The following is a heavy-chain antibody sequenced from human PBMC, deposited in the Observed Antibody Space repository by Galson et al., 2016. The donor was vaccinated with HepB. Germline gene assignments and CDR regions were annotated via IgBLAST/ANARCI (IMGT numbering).Heavy chain of an antibody. CDR1: GGTFSNYA. D-gene: IGHD1-7*01. Sequence: VKVSCKASGGTFSNYAITWVRQAPGQGLEWMGGIIPIFGTPNYAQKLQGRVTIIADESTSTAYMELRSLRFDDTAVYYCARDGTWNWVFDCWGQGTLVTVSS. J-gene: IGHJ4*01. V-gene: IGHV1-69*13. CDR2: IIPIFGTP. CDR3: ARDGTWNWVFDC.